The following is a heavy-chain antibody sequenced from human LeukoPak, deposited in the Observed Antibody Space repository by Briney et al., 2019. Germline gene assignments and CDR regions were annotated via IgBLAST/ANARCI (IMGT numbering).Heavy chain of an antibody. CDR3: ARDGSGCSSTSCYYDWFDP. CDR1: GGSISSYY. Sequence: SETLSLTCTVSGGSISSYYWTWIRQPAGKGLEWIGRIYTTGSTNYNPSLNSRVTMSVDTSKNQFSLKLSSVTAADTAVYYCARDGSGCSSTSCYYDWFDPWGQGTLVTVSS. V-gene: IGHV4-4*07. J-gene: IGHJ5*02. CDR2: IYTTGST. D-gene: IGHD2-2*01.